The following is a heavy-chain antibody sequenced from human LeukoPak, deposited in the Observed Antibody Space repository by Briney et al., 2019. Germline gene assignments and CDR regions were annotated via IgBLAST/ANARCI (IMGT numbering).Heavy chain of an antibody. CDR3: ARHGHGAKFDY. CDR2: ISYGGTT. CDR1: GGSVTSYGYY. Sequence: SETLSLTCTVSGGSVTSYGYYWGWIRQPPGKGMEWIGSISYGGTTYFNPSLQSRVTISVDTSKNQFSLNLGSVTAADTALYYCARHGHGAKFDYWGQGTLVTVSS. D-gene: IGHD4-17*01. J-gene: IGHJ4*02. V-gene: IGHV4-39*01.